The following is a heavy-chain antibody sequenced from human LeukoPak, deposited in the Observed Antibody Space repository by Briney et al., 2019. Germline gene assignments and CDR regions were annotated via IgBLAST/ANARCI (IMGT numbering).Heavy chain of an antibody. CDR2: IYSDNT. CDR1: GFTVSSNS. J-gene: IGHJ6*03. D-gene: IGHD6-19*01. V-gene: IGHV3-53*01. CDR3: AKGSKAVLFTRDHYMDV. Sequence: PGGSLRLSCTVSGFTVSSNSMSWVRQAPGKGLEWVSFIYSDNTHYSDSVKGRFTISRDNSKNTLYLQMNSLRAEDTAVYYCAKGSKAVLFTRDHYMDVWGKGTTVTISS.